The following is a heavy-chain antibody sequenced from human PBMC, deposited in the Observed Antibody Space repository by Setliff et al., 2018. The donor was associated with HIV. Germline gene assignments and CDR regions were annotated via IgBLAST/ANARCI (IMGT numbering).Heavy chain of an antibody. CDR3: ARDDSIVLVPAIMRGDGFDF. Sequence: ASETLSLTCTVSGGSVGSSSYYWAWIRQPPGKGLEWIGSIYYTGNTKYNPSLESRVTFSIDPSENQFSLRLASVTAADTAIYYCARDDSIVLVPAIMRGDGFDFWGQGRMVTVSS. J-gene: IGHJ3*01. D-gene: IGHD2-2*01. CDR2: IYYTGNT. CDR1: GGSVGSSSYY. V-gene: IGHV4-39*07.